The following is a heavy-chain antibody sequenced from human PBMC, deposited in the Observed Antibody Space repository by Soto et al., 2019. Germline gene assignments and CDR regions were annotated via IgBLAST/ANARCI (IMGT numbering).Heavy chain of an antibody. J-gene: IGHJ4*02. CDR1: GFSFSSYG. V-gene: IGHV3-30*18. CDR2: VSDDDSKR. CDR3: AKDTHTGTWHWGADS. Sequence: QVQLVESGGGVVQPGRSLRLSCAASGFSFSSYGMHWVRQAPGKGLECVACVSDDDSKRYHIDSVKGRFTTSRDNSKKSLYLEMNALRAEDTAVYYCAKDTHTGTWHWGADSWGQGTLVTVSS. D-gene: IGHD3-16*01.